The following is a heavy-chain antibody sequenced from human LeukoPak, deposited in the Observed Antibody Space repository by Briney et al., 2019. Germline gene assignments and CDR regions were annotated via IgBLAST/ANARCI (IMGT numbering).Heavy chain of an antibody. CDR1: GFTFSSYS. Sequence: GGSLRLSCAASGFTFSSYSMNWVRQAPGKGLEWVSSISSSGSYIYYADSVKGRFTISRDNAKNSLYLQMNSLRAEDTAVYYCARYSSSSPFDPWGQGTLVTVSS. CDR2: ISSSGSYI. V-gene: IGHV3-21*01. D-gene: IGHD6-6*01. CDR3: ARYSSSSPFDP. J-gene: IGHJ5*02.